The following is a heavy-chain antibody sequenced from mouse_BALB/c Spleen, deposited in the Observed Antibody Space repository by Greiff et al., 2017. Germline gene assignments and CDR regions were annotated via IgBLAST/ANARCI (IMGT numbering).Heavy chain of an antibody. V-gene: IGHV14-3*02. CDR2: IDPANGNT. J-gene: IGHJ3*01. CDR3: ALYDWFAY. CDR1: GFNIKDTY. D-gene: IGHD2-12*01. Sequence: EVQLVESGAELVKPGASVKLSCTASGFNIKDTYMHWVKQRPEQGLEWIGRIDPANGNTKYDPKFQGKATITADTSSNTAYLQLSSLTSEDTAVYYCALYDWFAYWGQGTLVTVSA.